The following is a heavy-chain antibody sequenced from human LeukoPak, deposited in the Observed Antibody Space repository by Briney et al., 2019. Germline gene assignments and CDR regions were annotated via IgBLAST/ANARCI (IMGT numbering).Heavy chain of an antibody. CDR3: GRDVGP. V-gene: IGHV3-66*02. CDR2: IYSGGGT. CDR1: GFTVGNNF. Sequence: PGGSLRLSCTASGFTVGNNFLTWVRQAPGKGLEWVSLIYSGGGTHYADSVRGRFTISRDNSKNTLFLQMNSLRGDDTAVYYCGRDVGPWGQGTMVTVSS. J-gene: IGHJ3*01. D-gene: IGHD3-10*02.